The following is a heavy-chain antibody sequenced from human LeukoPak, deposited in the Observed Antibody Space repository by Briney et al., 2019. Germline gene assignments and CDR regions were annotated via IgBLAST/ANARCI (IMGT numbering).Heavy chain of an antibody. Sequence: PGGSLRLSCAASGFTFSSYSMNWVRQAPGKGLEWVSSISSSSSYIYYADSVKGRLTISRDNAKNSLYLQMNSLRAEDTAVYYCASFWSGYFDYWGQGTLVTVSS. V-gene: IGHV3-21*01. CDR1: GFTFSSYS. CDR2: ISSSSSYI. D-gene: IGHD3-3*01. J-gene: IGHJ4*02. CDR3: ASFWSGYFDY.